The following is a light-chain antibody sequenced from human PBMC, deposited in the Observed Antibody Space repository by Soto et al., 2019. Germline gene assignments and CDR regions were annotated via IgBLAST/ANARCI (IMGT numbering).Light chain of an antibody. CDR1: SRDIGSYNL. Sequence: QSVLTQPASVSGSPGQSITISCSGTSRDIGSYNLVSWYQQHPGQAPKLMVYEGSKRPSGVSARFSGSKSGNTASLTISGLQAEDEADYYCCSYATISTYLFGTGTKVTV. CDR3: CSYATISTYL. CDR2: EGS. V-gene: IGLV2-23*01. J-gene: IGLJ1*01.